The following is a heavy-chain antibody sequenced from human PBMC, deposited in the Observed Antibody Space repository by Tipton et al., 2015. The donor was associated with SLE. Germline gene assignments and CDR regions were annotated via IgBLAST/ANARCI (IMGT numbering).Heavy chain of an antibody. CDR3: ARDPGYYGSGSYYTPLPFDY. D-gene: IGHD3-10*01. Sequence: RSLRLSCAASGFTFSSYAMHWVRQAPGKGLEWVAVISYDGSNKYYADSVKGRFTISRDNAKNSLYLQMNSLRAEDTAVYYCARDPGYYGSGSYYTPLPFDYWGQGTLVTVSS. V-gene: IGHV3-30-3*01. CDR2: ISYDGSNK. CDR1: GFTFSSYA. J-gene: IGHJ4*02.